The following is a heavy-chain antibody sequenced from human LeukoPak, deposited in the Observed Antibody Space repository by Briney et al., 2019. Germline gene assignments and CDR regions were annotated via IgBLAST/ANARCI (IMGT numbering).Heavy chain of an antibody. Sequence: SEPLSLTCTVSGGSISTHYWSWIRQPPGKGLEWIGYIYYSGSTNYNPTLKSRVTISIDTSKNQFSLNLSSVTAADTAVYYCARSERYSSGWYFYFDYWGQGTLVTVPP. CDR2: IYYSGST. D-gene: IGHD6-19*01. CDR3: ARSERYSSGWYFYFDY. J-gene: IGHJ4*02. CDR1: GGSISTHY. V-gene: IGHV4-59*11.